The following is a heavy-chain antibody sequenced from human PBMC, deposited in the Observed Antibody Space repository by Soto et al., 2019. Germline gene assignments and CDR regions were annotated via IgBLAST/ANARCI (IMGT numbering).Heavy chain of an antibody. CDR3: AREGDAFDI. J-gene: IGHJ3*02. CDR1: GFTFRNVW. Sequence: EVQLVESGGGLVQPGGSLRLSCAASGFTFRNVWMHWVRQAPGKGLVWVSRINSDGSATDYADSVKGRFTISRDNAKNTLSVQMNSLRAEDTAVYYCAREGDAFDIWGQGTLVTVSS. D-gene: IGHD3-10*01. V-gene: IGHV3-74*01. CDR2: INSDGSAT.